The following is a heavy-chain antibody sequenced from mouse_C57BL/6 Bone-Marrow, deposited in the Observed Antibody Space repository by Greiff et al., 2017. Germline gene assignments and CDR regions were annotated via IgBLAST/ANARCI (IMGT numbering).Heavy chain of an antibody. CDR1: GYTFTSYW. V-gene: IGHV1-64*01. Sequence: QVQLKQPGAELVKPGASVKLSCKASGYTFTSYWMHWVKQRPGQGLEWIGMIHPNSGSTNYNEKFKSKATLTVDKSYSTAYMQISSLTSEDSAVYYCARDGFYGSSFFDYWGQGTTLTVSA. D-gene: IGHD1-1*01. J-gene: IGHJ2*01. CDR3: ARDGFYGSSFFDY. CDR2: IHPNSGST.